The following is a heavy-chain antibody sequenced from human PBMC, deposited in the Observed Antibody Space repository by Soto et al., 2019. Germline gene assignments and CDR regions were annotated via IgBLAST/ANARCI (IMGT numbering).Heavy chain of an antibody. V-gene: IGHV4-31*03. J-gene: IGHJ4*02. CDR2: IYYNGST. D-gene: IGHD6-13*01. Sequence: PSETLSLTCTVSGVTISSCAYYWRWIRQHPGKGLEWIGNIYYNGSTYYSPSLKSRVALSLDTSKNQFSVRLSSVTAADTAVYYCARDRFSGSKWSKFDYWGQGTLVTVSS. CDR1: GVTISSCAYY. CDR3: ARDRFSGSKWSKFDY.